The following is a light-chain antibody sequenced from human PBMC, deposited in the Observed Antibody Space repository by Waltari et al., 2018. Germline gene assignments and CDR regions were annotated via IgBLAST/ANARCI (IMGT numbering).Light chain of an antibody. CDR2: RVS. Sequence: DVVMTQSPLSLPVTLGQPASISCKSSQSLVHSDGNTYLNWFHQRPGQSPRRLIYRVSNRDHGVPDKFSGGGSGTDFTLKISRVEGEDVGVYFCMQGTHWPYTFGQGTRLDIK. J-gene: IGKJ2*01. V-gene: IGKV2-30*02. CDR1: QSLVHSDGNTY. CDR3: MQGTHWPYT.